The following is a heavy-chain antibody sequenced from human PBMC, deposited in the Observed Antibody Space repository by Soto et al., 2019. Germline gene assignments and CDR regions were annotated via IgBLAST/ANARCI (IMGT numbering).Heavy chain of an antibody. CDR2: IKQDGSEK. D-gene: IGHD4-17*01. V-gene: IGHV3-7*04. CDR3: ARHLASTTITNY. CDR1: GFTFSSYW. J-gene: IGHJ4*02. Sequence: EVQLVESGGGLVQPGGSLRLSCAASGFTFSSYWMSWVRQAPGKGLEWVANIKQDGSEKYYVDSVKGRFTISRDNATYSLYLQTHSLRAEATAVYYCARHLASTTITNYWGQGTLITVSS.